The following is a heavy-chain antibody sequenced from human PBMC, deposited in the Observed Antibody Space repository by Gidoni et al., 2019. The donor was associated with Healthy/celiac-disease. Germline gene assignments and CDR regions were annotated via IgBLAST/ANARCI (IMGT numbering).Heavy chain of an antibody. CDR1: GCTYRSYS. D-gene: IGHD2-2*01. V-gene: IGHV3-21*01. J-gene: IGHJ2*01. Sequence: EVQLVESGGGLVKHGGSLRLSCAASGCTYRSYSRNWVRQAPGKGLVWVSSISSSSSYIYYADSVKGRFTISRDNAKNSLYLQMNSLRAEDTAVYYCARDPIPGVVPAAIGWYFDLWGRGTLVTVSS. CDR2: ISSSSSYI. CDR3: ARDPIPGVVPAAIGWYFDL.